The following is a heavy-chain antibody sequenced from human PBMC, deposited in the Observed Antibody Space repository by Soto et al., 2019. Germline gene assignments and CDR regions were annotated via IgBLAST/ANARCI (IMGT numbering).Heavy chain of an antibody. CDR1: GYTFAAFF. CDR3: TRDPDYGDYWGYFYDY. CDR2: INPSSGAT. Sequence: QVQLVQSGAEVKKPGASVKVSCKTSGYTFAAFFIHWIRQAPGQGRGWMGWINPSSGATVRAPKFQDSSTMTRDTSISTAYMELRALKSDETADYYCTRDPDYGDYWGYFYDYWRHGTPVSVSS. J-gene: IGHJ4*01. D-gene: IGHD4-17*01. V-gene: IGHV1-2*02.